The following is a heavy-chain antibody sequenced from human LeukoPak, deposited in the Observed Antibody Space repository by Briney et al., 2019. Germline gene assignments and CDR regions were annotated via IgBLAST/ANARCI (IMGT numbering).Heavy chain of an antibody. V-gene: IGHV1-2*02. CDR2: INPNSGGR. CDR3: ARGSSAYSSSWYVG. Sequence: ASVKVSCKASGYTFTGYYMHWVRQAPGQGLEWMGWINPNSGGRNYAQKFQGRVTMTRDTSISTAYMELSRLRSDDTAVYYCARGSSAYSSSWYVGWGQGTLVTVSS. J-gene: IGHJ4*02. CDR1: GYTFTGYY. D-gene: IGHD6-13*01.